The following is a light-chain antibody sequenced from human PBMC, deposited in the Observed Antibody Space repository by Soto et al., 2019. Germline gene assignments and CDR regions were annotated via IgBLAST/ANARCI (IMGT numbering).Light chain of an antibody. CDR1: SSDIGAYDY. Sequence: QSALTQPPSASGSPGQSVTISCTGTSSDIGAYDYVSWYQQHPGKAPKLMIYEVSQRPSGVPDRFSGSKSGNTASLTVSGLQLEDEADYYCSSYKMSDTWVFGGGTKLTVL. CDR3: SSYKMSDTWV. V-gene: IGLV2-8*01. J-gene: IGLJ3*02. CDR2: EVS.